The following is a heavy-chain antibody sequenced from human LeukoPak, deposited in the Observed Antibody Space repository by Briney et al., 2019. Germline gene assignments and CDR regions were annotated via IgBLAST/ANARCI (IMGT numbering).Heavy chain of an antibody. J-gene: IGHJ6*03. CDR2: INSDGSST. CDR3: ARDEISITMVRGVIRYYYYMDV. V-gene: IGHV3-74*01. D-gene: IGHD3-10*01. CDR1: GFTFSSYA. Sequence: PGGSLRLSCAASGFTFSSYAMHWVRQAPGKGLVWVSRINSDGSSTSYADSVKGRFTISRDNAKNTLYLQMNSLRAEDTAVYYCARDEISITMVRGVIRYYYYMDVWGKGTTVTISS.